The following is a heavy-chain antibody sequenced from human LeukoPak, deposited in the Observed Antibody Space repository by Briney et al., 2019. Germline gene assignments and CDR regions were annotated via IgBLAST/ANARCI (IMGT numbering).Heavy chain of an antibody. Sequence: ASVKVSCKASGYTFTGYYMHWVRQAPGQGLEWMGWINPNSGGTNYAQKFQGRVTMTRDTSISTAYMELSRLRSGDTAVYYCARGDDSSGYHDAFDIWGQGTMVTVSS. V-gene: IGHV1-2*02. CDR1: GYTFTGYY. CDR3: ARGDDSSGYHDAFDI. D-gene: IGHD3-22*01. J-gene: IGHJ3*02. CDR2: INPNSGGT.